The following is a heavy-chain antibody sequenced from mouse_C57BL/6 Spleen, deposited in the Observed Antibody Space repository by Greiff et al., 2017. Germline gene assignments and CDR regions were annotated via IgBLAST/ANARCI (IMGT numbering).Heavy chain of an antibody. J-gene: IGHJ4*01. D-gene: IGHD2-1*01. CDR1: GFTFSSYG. V-gene: IGHV5-6*01. CDR2: ISSGGSYT. Sequence: EVNVVESGGDLVKPGGSLKLSCAASGFTFSSYGMSWVRQTPDKRLEWVATISSGGSYTYYPDSVKGRFTISRDNAKNTLYLQMSSLKSEDTAMYYCARHGGNFHYYAMDYWGQGTSVTVSS. CDR3: ARHGGNFHYYAMDY.